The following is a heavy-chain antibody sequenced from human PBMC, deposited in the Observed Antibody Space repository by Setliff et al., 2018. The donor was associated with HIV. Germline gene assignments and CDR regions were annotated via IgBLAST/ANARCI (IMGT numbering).Heavy chain of an antibody. D-gene: IGHD2-8*01. Sequence: VASVKVSCKASGYTFTGYFIHWVRQAPGQGLEWMGRIIPNSAGTNYAQKFQGRVTMTRDTSISTAYMVLSRLRSDDTAVYYCATKVYCTNGVCLDAFDIWGQGTMVTVSS. CDR2: IIPNSAGT. V-gene: IGHV1-2*06. CDR3: ATKVYCTNGVCLDAFDI. CDR1: GYTFTGYF. J-gene: IGHJ3*02.